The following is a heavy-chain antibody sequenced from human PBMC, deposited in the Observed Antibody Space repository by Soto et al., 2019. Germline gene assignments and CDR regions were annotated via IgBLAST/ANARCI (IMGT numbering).Heavy chain of an antibody. D-gene: IGHD1-1*01. CDR2: ISAHNGNT. CDR3: ARGRYGDC. CDR1: GYTFTSYG. V-gene: IGHV1-18*01. Sequence: QVHLVQSGAEVKKPGASVKVSCKASGYTFTSYGITWVRQAPGQGLEWMGWISAHNGNTDYAQKLQGRVIVTRDTSTRTAYMELRSLISDDTAVYYCARGRYGDCWGQGALVTVPS. J-gene: IGHJ4*02.